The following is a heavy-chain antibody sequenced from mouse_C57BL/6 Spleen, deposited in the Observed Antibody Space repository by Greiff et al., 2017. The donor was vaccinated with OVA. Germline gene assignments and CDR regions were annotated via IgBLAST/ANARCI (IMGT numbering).Heavy chain of an antibody. J-gene: IGHJ4*01. Sequence: VQLKESGPVLVKPGASVKMSCKASGYTFTDYYMNWVKQSHGKSLEWIGVINPYNGGTSYNQKFKGKATLTVDKSSSTAYMELNSLTSEDSAVYYGASWDGGYYYAMDYWGQGTSVTVSS. CDR3: ASWDGGYYYAMDY. CDR2: INPYNGGT. V-gene: IGHV1-19*01. CDR1: GYTFTDYY. D-gene: IGHD4-1*01.